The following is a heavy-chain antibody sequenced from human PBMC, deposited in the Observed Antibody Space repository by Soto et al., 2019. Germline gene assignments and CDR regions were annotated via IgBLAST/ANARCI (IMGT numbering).Heavy chain of an antibody. V-gene: IGHV4-34*01. J-gene: IGHJ6*02. CDR1: GGAFSGYY. D-gene: IGHD3-3*01. CDR2: IYYSGST. CDR3: AGLVQSGRYYYYGMDV. Sequence: SETLSLTCAVYGGAFSGYYWSWIRQPPGKGLGWIGGIYYSGSTYYNPSLKSRVTISVDTSKNQFSLKLSSVTAADTAVYYCAGLVQSGRYYYYGMDVWGQGTTVTVS.